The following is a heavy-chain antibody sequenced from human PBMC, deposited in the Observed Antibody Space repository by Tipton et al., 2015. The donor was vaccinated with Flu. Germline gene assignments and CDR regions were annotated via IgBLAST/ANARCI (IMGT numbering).Heavy chain of an antibody. J-gene: IGHJ2*01. CDR1: GYSFTSYW. Sequence: QLGQSGAEEKKPGESLKISCKGSGYSFTSYWIGWVRQMTGKGLEWMGIIYPGDSDTRYSPSFQGQVTISADKSISTAYLPWGSLKASDPAMYYCSRHPAPRGIAVVGNYWSFDLWGRGTLVTVSS. D-gene: IGHD6-19*01. V-gene: IGHV5-51*01. CDR2: IYPGDSDT. CDR3: SRHPAPRGIAVVGNYWSFDL.